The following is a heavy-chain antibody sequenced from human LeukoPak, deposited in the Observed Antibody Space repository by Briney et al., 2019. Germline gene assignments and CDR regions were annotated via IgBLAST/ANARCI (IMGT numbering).Heavy chain of an antibody. V-gene: IGHV3-33*01. CDR2: IWYDGSNK. J-gene: IGHJ4*02. Sequence: GGSLRLSCAASGFTFSSYGMHWVRQAPGKGLEWVAVIWYDGSNKYYADSVKGRFTISRDNSKNTLYLQMNSLRAEDTAVYYCARRGYSSGWDYWGQGTLVTVSS. CDR1: GFTFSSYG. D-gene: IGHD6-19*01. CDR3: ARRGYSSGWDY.